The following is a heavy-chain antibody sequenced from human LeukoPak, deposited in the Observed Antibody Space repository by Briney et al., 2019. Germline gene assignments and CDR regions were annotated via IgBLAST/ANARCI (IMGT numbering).Heavy chain of an antibody. CDR1: GYTFTSYG. Sequence: ASVKVSCKASGYTFTSYGISWVRQAPGQGLEWSGWISSYNGNTNYAQKLQRTVTMTTDTSTSTAHMELRSLRSDDTAVYYCARVGYSSGWYSRTWFDPWGKGPLVTVSS. CDR2: ISSYNGNT. J-gene: IGHJ5*02. CDR3: ARVGYSSGWYSRTWFDP. V-gene: IGHV1-18*01. D-gene: IGHD6-19*01.